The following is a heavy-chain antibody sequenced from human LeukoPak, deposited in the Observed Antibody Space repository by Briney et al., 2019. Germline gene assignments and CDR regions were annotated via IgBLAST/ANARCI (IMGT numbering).Heavy chain of an antibody. CDR3: ANQRGYRYGYYFDY. V-gene: IGHV3-23*01. CDR2: ISGSGGST. J-gene: IGHJ4*02. CDR1: GFTFSSYA. Sequence: GGSLRLSCAASGFTFSSYAMSWVRQAPGKGLEWVSAISGSGGSTYYADSVKGRFTSYRDNSKNTLYLQMNSLRAEDTAVYYCANQRGYRYGYYFDYWGQGTLVTVSS. D-gene: IGHD5-18*01.